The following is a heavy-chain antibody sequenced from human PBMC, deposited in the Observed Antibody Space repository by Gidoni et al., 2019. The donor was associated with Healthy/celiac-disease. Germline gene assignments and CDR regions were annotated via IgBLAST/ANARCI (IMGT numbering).Heavy chain of an antibody. V-gene: IGHV3-23*01. CDR3: AKDRDYYDSSGYYYLSDY. Sequence: EVQLLDSGGGLVQHGGSLRLSCAASGFTFSSYAMSWVRQAPGKGLEWVSAISGSGGSTYYADSVKGRFTISRDNSKNTLYLQMNSLRAEDTAVYYCAKDRDYYDSSGYYYLSDYWGQGTLVTVSS. J-gene: IGHJ4*02. CDR1: GFTFSSYA. CDR2: ISGSGGST. D-gene: IGHD3-22*01.